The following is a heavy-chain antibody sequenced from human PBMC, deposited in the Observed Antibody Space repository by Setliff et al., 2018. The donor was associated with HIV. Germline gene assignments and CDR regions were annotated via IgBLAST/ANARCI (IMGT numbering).Heavy chain of an antibody. Sequence: SETLSLTCTVSGGSISSGSYYWSRIRQPAGKGLEWIVRIYTSGSTNYNPSLKSRVTISVDTSKNQFSLKLSYVTAADTAVYYCARTTLTIFGVVIPDYWGQGTLVTVSS. D-gene: IGHD3-3*01. CDR3: ARTTLTIFGVVIPDY. CDR2: IYTSGST. V-gene: IGHV4-61*02. CDR1: GGSISSGSYY. J-gene: IGHJ4*02.